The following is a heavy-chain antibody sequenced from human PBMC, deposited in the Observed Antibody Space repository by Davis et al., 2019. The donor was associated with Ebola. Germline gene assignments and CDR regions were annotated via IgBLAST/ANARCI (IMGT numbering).Heavy chain of an antibody. V-gene: IGHV4-4*02. D-gene: IGHD2-21*02. J-gene: IGHJ6*02. CDR1: GGSISSSNW. Sequence: MPSETLSLTCAVSGGSISSSNWWSWVRQPPGKGLEWIGEIYHSGSTNYNPSLKSRVTISVDKSKNQFSLKLSSVTAADTAVYYCARTRVVVTAMYYYYYGMDVWGQGTTVTVSS. CDR2: IYHSGST. CDR3: ARTRVVVTAMYYYYYGMDV.